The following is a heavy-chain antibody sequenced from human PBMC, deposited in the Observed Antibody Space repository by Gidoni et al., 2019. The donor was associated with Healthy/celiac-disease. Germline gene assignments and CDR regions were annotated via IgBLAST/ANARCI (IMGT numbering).Heavy chain of an antibody. CDR2: RSYDGSNK. CDR1: GFTFSSSA. D-gene: IGHD5-18*01. V-gene: IGHV3-30-3*01. CDR3: ARPQTAMVRYYYYYYGMDV. J-gene: IGHJ6*02. Sequence: QVQLVESGGGVVQPGRSLRLSCAASGFTFSSSAMHWVRQAPGKGLEWVAVRSYDGSNKYYADSVKGRFTISRDNSKNTLYLQMNSLRAEDTAVYYCARPQTAMVRYYYYYYGMDVWGQGTTVTVSS.